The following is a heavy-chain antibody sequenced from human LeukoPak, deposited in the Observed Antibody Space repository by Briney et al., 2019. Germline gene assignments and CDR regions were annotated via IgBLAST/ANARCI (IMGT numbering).Heavy chain of an antibody. CDR1: GGSFSGYY. J-gene: IGHJ4*02. V-gene: IGHV4-34*01. CDR3: ARRLRYDSSGYYRTFDY. CDR2: INHSGST. Sequence: SETLSLACAVYGGSFSGYYWSWIRQPPGKGLEWIGEINHSGSTNYNPSLKSRVTISVDTSKNQFSLKLSSVTAADTAVYYCARRLRYDSSGYYRTFDYWGQGTLVTVSS. D-gene: IGHD3-22*01.